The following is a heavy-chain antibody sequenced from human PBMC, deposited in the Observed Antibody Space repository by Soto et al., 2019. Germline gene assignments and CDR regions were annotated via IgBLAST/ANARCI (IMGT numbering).Heavy chain of an antibody. CDR1: GFTFTSSA. CDR3: AADATAWQQMVPSDY. Sequence: SVKVSCKASGFTFTSSAFQWVRQARGRRLEWIGWIAVGSGYTNYAQRFQDRVTLTRDMSTATTYMELSRLTSEDTAIYYCAADATAWQQMVPSDYWGQGTLVTVSS. CDR2: IAVGSGYT. D-gene: IGHD2-8*01. V-gene: IGHV1-58*01. J-gene: IGHJ4*02.